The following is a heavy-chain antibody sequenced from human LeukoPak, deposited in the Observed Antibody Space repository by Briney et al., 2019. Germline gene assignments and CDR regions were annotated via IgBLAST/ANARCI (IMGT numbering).Heavy chain of an antibody. Sequence: SETLSLTCTVSGYSISSGYYWGWIRQPPGKGLEWIGSIYHSGSTYYNPSLKSRVTISVDTSKNQFSLKLSSVTAADTAVYYCARVCSLWFGEFSFDYWGQGTLVTVSS. V-gene: IGHV4-38-2*02. CDR1: GYSISSGYY. CDR3: ARVCSLWFGEFSFDY. D-gene: IGHD3-10*01. CDR2: IYHSGST. J-gene: IGHJ4*02.